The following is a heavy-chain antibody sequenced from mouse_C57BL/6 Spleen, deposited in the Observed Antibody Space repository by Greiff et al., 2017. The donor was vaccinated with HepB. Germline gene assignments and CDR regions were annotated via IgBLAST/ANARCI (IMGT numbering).Heavy chain of an antibody. CDR2: IYPRDGST. Sequence: QVHVKQSGPELVKPGASVKLSCKASGYTFTSYDINWVKQRPGQGLEWIGWIYPRDGSTKYNEKFKGKATLTVDTSSSTAYMELHSLTSEDSAVYFCAREGTGGLWGQGTTLTVSS. J-gene: IGHJ2*01. D-gene: IGHD3-1*01. CDR1: GYTFTSYD. CDR3: AREGTGGL. V-gene: IGHV1-85*01.